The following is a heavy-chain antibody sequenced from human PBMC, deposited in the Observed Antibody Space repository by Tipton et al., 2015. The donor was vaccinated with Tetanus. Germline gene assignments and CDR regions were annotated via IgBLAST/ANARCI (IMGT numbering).Heavy chain of an antibody. CDR1: GGSISSRNYY. J-gene: IGHJ4*02. D-gene: IGHD3-10*01. V-gene: IGHV4-39*01. Sequence: TLSLTCSVSGGSISSRNYYWGRIRQPPGKGLEWIGAVENGGTAYYNPSLRSRVTISRDTSKNQVSLRLTSVTAADTAIYYCARHVLALARVDPPDSWGQGTLVTVSS. CDR3: ARHVLALARVDPPDS. CDR2: VENGGTA.